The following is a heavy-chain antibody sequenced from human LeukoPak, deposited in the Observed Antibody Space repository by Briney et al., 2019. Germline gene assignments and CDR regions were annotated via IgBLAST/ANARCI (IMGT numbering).Heavy chain of an antibody. D-gene: IGHD1-26*01. Sequence: PSETLSLTCAVYGGSFSDYPWTCIRQTPGKGLEWIGDITHSGSTNYNPSLKSPVTISVDTTKNQFSLKLTSVTAADTAVYYCARVGGSYEPLDYWGQGTLVTVSS. V-gene: IGHV4-34*01. CDR1: GGSFSDYP. J-gene: IGHJ4*02. CDR2: ITHSGST. CDR3: ARVGGSYEPLDY.